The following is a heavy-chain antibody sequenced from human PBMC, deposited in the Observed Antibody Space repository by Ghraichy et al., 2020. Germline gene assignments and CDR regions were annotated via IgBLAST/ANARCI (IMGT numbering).Heavy chain of an antibody. CDR2: IYSNSRYT. D-gene: IGHD2-21*01. V-gene: IGHV3-21*01. CDR3: ARRAPYCGSTSCYDY. Sequence: GGSLRLSCEASGFSFSIFDMTWVRQAPGKGLEWVSSIYSNSRYTYYAESLMGRFTISRDYAENSLYLQMNSLRAEDTAVYYCARRAPYCGSTSCYDYWGQGTLVTVSS. CDR1: GFSFSIFD. J-gene: IGHJ4*02.